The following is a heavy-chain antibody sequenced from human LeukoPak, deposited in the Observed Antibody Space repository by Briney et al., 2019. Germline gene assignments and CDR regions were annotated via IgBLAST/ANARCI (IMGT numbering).Heavy chain of an antibody. CDR3: ARAGLAARTTYRLYYYYYMDA. CDR2: INHSRST. Sequence: SETLSLSCAVSGGSFSGYYLSWIRQPPGKGLEWIGDINHSRSTNYNPALKSRVTISVDTSKNQFSLKQSSVTAADTTVYCCARAGLAARTTYRLYYYYYMDAWGKGTTVTVSS. CDR1: GGSFSGYY. J-gene: IGHJ6*03. D-gene: IGHD6-6*01. V-gene: IGHV4-34*01.